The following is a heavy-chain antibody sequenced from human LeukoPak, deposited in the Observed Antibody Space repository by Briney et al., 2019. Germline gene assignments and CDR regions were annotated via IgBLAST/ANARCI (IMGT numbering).Heavy chain of an antibody. J-gene: IGHJ5*02. CDR2: ISNTGST. Sequence: SETLSLTCTVSGGSITYFYWNWIRQSPGKGLEWIGYISNTGSTNYNPSLKSRVTISVDTSKNQFSLKLSSVTAADTAVYYCARGGGGRWFDPWGQGTLVTVSS. CDR3: ARGGGGRWFDP. CDR1: GGSITYFY. D-gene: IGHD3-16*01. V-gene: IGHV4-59*01.